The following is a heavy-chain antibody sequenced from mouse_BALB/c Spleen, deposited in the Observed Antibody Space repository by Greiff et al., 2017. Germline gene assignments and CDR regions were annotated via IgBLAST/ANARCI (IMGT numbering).Heavy chain of an antibody. D-gene: IGHD1-2*01. CDR3: ARPHYSSYAMDY. J-gene: IGHJ4*01. V-gene: IGHV5-6-3*01. Sequence: EVKLVESGGGLVQPGGSLKLSCAASGFTFSSYGMSWVRQTPDKRLELVATINSNGGSTYYPDSVKGRFTISRDNAKNTLYLQMSSLKSEDTAMYYCARPHYSSYAMDYWGQGTSVTVSS. CDR2: INSNGGST. CDR1: GFTFSSYG.